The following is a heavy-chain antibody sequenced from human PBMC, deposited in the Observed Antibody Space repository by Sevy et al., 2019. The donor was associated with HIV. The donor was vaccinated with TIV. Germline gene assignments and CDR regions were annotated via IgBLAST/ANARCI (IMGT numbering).Heavy chain of an antibody. D-gene: IGHD5-18*01. Sequence: GGSLRLSCAASGFSFSNYWMTWVRQTPGMGLEWVAKIKEDGKETYYVDSVKGRFTISRDNAKNSLYLQMTSLRAEDTAVYYCARDKNSAMVTPFDFWGQGTLVTVSS. CDR3: ARDKNSAMVTPFDF. V-gene: IGHV3-7*03. CDR1: GFSFSNYW. CDR2: IKEDGKET. J-gene: IGHJ4*02.